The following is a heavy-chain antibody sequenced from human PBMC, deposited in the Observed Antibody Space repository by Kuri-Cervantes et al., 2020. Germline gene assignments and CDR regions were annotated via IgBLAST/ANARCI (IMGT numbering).Heavy chain of an antibody. CDR3: ARCRLVQGYYYYGMDV. D-gene: IGHD6-19*01. CDR2: IYPGDSDT. Sequence: KVSCKGSGYSFTSYWIGWVRQMPGKGLEWMGIIYPGDSDTRYSPSFQGQVTISADKSISTAYLQWSSLKASDTAMYYCARCRLVQGYYYYGMDVWGQGTTVTVSS. J-gene: IGHJ6*02. CDR1: GYSFTSYW. V-gene: IGHV5-51*01.